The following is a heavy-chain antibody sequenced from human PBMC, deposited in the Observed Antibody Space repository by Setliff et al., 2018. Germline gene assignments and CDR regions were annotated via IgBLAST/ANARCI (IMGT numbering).Heavy chain of an antibody. J-gene: IGHJ6*03. V-gene: IGHV4-61*09. D-gene: IGHD6-19*01. Sequence: SETLSLTCSVSGGSISSGSDYWTWIRQPAGKGLKWIGHIYTSGSTNYNPSLKSRVTISVDASKNQLSLNLRSVTSADTAVYYCARAISGWYSAHYYYMDVWGKGTTVTVSS. CDR2: IYTSGST. CDR3: ARAISGWYSAHYYYMDV. CDR1: GGSISSGSDY.